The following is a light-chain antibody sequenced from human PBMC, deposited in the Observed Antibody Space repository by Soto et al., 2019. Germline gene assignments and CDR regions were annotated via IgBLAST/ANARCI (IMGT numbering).Light chain of an antibody. CDR3: QQYNSSPT. V-gene: IGKV1-5*03. Sequence: DIQMTQSPSTLSASVGDRVTITCRASQSISSWLAWYQQKPGKAPKLLIYKASSLESGVPSRFSGSGSGTKFTLTISSLQPDDFATYYCQQYNSSPTFGQGTKVEIK. CDR1: QSISSW. CDR2: KAS. J-gene: IGKJ1*01.